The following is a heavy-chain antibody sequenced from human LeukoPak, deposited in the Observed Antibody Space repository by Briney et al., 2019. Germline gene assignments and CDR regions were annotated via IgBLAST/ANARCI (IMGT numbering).Heavy chain of an antibody. CDR1: GGSISSYY. V-gene: IGHV4-59*01. CDR2: IYYSGST. CDR3: ASLYSGYEDY. D-gene: IGHD5-12*01. Sequence: PSETLSLTCTVSGGSISSYYWSWIRQPPGKGLEWIGYIYYSGSTNYNPSLKSRVTISVDTSKNQFSLKLSSVTAADTAMYYCASLYSGYEDYWGQGALVTVSS. J-gene: IGHJ4*02.